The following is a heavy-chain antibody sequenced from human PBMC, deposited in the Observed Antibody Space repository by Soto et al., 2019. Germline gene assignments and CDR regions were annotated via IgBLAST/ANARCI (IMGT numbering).Heavy chain of an antibody. Sequence: QLQLQESGSGLVKPLQTLSLTCGISGDSISSRGYTWTWIRQPPGKGLEWIGYIYPSGAAYYNPSLKSRVTISLDTPKSLFSLNVKSATAADTAGYYCASAVFSSIVYIAFWGQGTTVTVSS. CDR2: IYPSGAA. J-gene: IGHJ6*02. V-gene: IGHV4-30-2*01. CDR3: ASAVFSSIVYIAF. D-gene: IGHD2-15*01. CDR1: GDSISSRGYT.